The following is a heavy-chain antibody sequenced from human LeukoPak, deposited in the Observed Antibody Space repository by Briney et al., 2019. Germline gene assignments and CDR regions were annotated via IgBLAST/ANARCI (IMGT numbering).Heavy chain of an antibody. D-gene: IGHD3-22*01. CDR2: IYSGGRT. V-gene: IGHV3-53*01. Sequence: GGSLRLSCAASGFTVSSNYMSWVRQAPGKGLEWVSVIYSGGRTFYADSVKGRFTISRDNSKNTLYLQMNSLRAEDTAVYYCAIYDSSGYYNYWGQGTLVTVSS. CDR3: AIYDSSGYYNY. CDR1: GFTVSSNY. J-gene: IGHJ4*02.